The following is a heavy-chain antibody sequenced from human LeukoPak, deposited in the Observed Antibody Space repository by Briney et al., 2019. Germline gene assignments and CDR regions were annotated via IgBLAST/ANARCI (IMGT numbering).Heavy chain of an antibody. J-gene: IGHJ4*02. CDR3: ATKHWLVPGKYYFDY. D-gene: IGHD6-19*01. CDR2: MYYNGMT. CDR1: GGSINTTSYC. Sequence: SETLSLTCSVSGGSINTTSYCWGWIRQPPGKGPEGIGSMYYNGMTYFNPSLASRVTMSVDTSNNEISLKLTSVTAADTALYYCATKHWLVPGKYYFDYWGQGALVTVSS. V-gene: IGHV4-39*01.